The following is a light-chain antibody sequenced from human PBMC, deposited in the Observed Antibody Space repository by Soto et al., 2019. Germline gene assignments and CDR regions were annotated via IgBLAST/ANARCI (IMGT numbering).Light chain of an antibody. CDR1: RSISSW. Sequence: FGDRVTITCRASRSISSWLAWYQQKPGKAPKLLIYKASSLESGVPSRFSGSGSGTEFTLTISSLQPDDFATYYCQQYNSYSQTFGQGTKVDI. V-gene: IGKV1-5*03. CDR2: KAS. CDR3: QQYNSYSQT. J-gene: IGKJ1*01.